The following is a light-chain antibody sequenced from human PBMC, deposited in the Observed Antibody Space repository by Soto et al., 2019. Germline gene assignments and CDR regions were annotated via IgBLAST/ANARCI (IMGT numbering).Light chain of an antibody. CDR3: QQANSFP. CDR2: AAS. V-gene: IGKV1-12*01. Sequence: DIQMTQSPSSVSASVGDRVTITCRASQYISNWLAWYQQKPGKAPKLLIYAASSLVNGVPSRFSGSRSGTNFTLTISSLQPEDLATYYCQQANSFPFGGGTRWISN. J-gene: IGKJ4*01. CDR1: QYISNW.